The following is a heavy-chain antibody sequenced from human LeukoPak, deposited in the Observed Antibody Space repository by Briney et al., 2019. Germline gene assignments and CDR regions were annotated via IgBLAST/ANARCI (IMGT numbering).Heavy chain of an antibody. D-gene: IGHD2-8*01. CDR2: IYHSGET. J-gene: IGHJ5*02. Sequence: SETLSLTCRVSGGSISSTSYYWGWIRQPPGKGLEWIASIYHSGETFYYPSLESRVAISVDTSNNEVFLDLYSVTAADTAMYYCAETNTQDWFDPWGRGTLVTVSS. CDR1: GGSISSTSYY. V-gene: IGHV4-39*07. CDR3: AETNTQDWFDP.